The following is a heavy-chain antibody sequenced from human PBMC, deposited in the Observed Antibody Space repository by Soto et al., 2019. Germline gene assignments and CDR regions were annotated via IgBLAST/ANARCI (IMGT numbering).Heavy chain of an antibody. J-gene: IGHJ3*02. CDR3: AKYDSSGYDAFDI. V-gene: IGHV3-30-3*01. CDR2: ISYDGSNK. CDR1: GFTFSSYA. Sequence: QTGGSLRLSCAASGFTFSSYAMHWVRQAPGKGLEWVAVISYDGSNKYYADSAKGRFTISRDNSKNTLYLQMNSLRAEDTAVYYCAKYDSSGYDAFDIWGQGTMVTVSS. D-gene: IGHD3-22*01.